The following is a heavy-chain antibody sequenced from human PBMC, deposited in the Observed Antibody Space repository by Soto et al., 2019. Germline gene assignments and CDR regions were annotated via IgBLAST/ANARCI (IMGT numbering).Heavy chain of an antibody. CDR1: GYTFTSYA. V-gene: IGHV7-4-1*01. CDR3: AREGYSSSWFYFEARYSYYYGMDV. D-gene: IGHD6-13*01. CDR2: INTNTGNP. J-gene: IGHJ6*02. Sequence: ASVKVSCKAPGYTFTSYAMHWVRQAPGQRLEWMGWINTNTGNPTYAQGFAGRFVFSLDTSVSTAYLQICSLKAEDTAVYYCAREGYSSSWFYFEARYSYYYGMDVWGQGTTVTVSS.